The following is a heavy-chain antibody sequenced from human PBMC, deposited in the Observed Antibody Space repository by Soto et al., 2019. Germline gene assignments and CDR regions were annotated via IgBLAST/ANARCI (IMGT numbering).Heavy chain of an antibody. V-gene: IGHV1-69*01. CDR2: IIPTLGTA. J-gene: IGHJ5*02. CDR1: GGTFSSYA. CDR3: AIPRRIYSTSWYPCWFDP. Sequence: QVQLVQSGAEVKKPGSSVKVSCKASGGTFSSYAISWVRQAPGQGLEWMGGIIPTLGTANYAQKFQGRVTITAEESTSTAYMELSSLRSEDTAVYYCAIPRRIYSTSWYPCWFDPGGQGTLVTVSS. D-gene: IGHD2-2*01.